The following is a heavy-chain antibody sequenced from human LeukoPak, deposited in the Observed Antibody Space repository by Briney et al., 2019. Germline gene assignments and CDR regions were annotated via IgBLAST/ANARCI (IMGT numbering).Heavy chain of an antibody. D-gene: IGHD1-26*01. Sequence: GGSLRFSCAASGFTFSSYAMNWVRQAPGKGLEWVSHITASGTAMFYADSVKGRFTISRDNAKNSLYLQMNSLRDEDTAVYYCASSGSYRFDYWGQGTLVTVSS. V-gene: IGHV3-48*02. J-gene: IGHJ4*02. CDR1: GFTFSSYA. CDR3: ASSGSYRFDY. CDR2: ITASGTAM.